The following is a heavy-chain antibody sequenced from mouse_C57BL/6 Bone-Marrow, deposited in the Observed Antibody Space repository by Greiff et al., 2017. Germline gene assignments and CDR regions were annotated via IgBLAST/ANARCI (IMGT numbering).Heavy chain of an antibody. CDR1: GFNIKDDY. Sequence: VQLKESGAELVRPGASVKLSCTASGFNIKDDYMHWVKQRPEQGLEWIGWIDPENGDTEYASNFQGKATITVDTSSNTAYLQLSSLTSEDTAVYYCTSIAYWGQGTLVTVSA. CDR2: IDPENGDT. V-gene: IGHV14-4*01. CDR3: TSIAY. J-gene: IGHJ3*01.